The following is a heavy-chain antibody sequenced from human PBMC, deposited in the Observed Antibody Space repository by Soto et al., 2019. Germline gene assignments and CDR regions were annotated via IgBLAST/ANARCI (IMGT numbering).Heavy chain of an antibody. Sequence: ASVKVSCKASGYTFTSYGISWVRQAPGQGLEWMGWISAYNGNTNYAQKLQGRVTMTTDTSTSTAYMELRSLRSDDTAVYYCARDDGGSSWYGPNWFDPWGQGTLVTVSS. CDR2: ISAYNGNT. CDR1: GYTFTSYG. J-gene: IGHJ5*02. CDR3: ARDDGGSSWYGPNWFDP. V-gene: IGHV1-18*01. D-gene: IGHD6-13*01.